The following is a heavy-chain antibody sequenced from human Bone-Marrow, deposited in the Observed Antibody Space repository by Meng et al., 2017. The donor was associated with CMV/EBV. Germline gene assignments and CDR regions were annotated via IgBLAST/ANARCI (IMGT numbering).Heavy chain of an antibody. CDR3: AKTRSGSYSIGAFDI. CDR2: IKQDGSEK. CDR1: GFTFSSYW. V-gene: IGHV3-7*03. Sequence: GGSLRLSCAASGFTFSSYWMSWVRQAPGKGLEWVANIKQDGSEKYYVDSVKGRFTISRDNSKNTLYLQMNSLRAEDTAVYYCAKTRSGSYSIGAFDIWGQGTMVTVAS. J-gene: IGHJ3*02. D-gene: IGHD1-26*01.